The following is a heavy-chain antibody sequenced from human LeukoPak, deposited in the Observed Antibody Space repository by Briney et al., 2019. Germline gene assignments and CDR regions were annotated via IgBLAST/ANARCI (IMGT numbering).Heavy chain of an antibody. J-gene: IGHJ2*01. CDR1: GFCFSDYD. D-gene: IGHD3-16*01. Sequence: PGGSLRLSCSASGFCFSDYDMNWVRNAPRNGLGWVSAISGRSSRVSYCEPVKSRFTIYRDNAKNSLYLQLDSLGVEDTAVYYCGRALPPLRTSSAGDLWGGGTLVTVSS. V-gene: IGHV3-21*01. CDR2: ISGRSSRV. CDR3: GRALPPLRTSSAGDL.